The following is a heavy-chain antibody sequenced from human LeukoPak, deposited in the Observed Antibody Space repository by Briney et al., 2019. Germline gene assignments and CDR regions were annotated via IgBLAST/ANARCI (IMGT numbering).Heavy chain of an antibody. CDR3: ARAENYYDSSGERPPPDY. Sequence: PGGSLRLSCAASGFTFSSYWMHWVRQAPGKGLVWVSRINSDGSSTSYADSVKGRFTISRDNAKNTLYLQMNSLRAEDTAVYYCARAENYYDSSGERPPPDYWGQGTLVTVSS. J-gene: IGHJ4*02. V-gene: IGHV3-74*01. CDR2: INSDGSST. D-gene: IGHD3-22*01. CDR1: GFTFSSYW.